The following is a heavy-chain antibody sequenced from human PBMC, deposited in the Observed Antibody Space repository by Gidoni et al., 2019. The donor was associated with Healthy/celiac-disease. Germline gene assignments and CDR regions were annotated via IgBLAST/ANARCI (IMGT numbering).Heavy chain of an antibody. V-gene: IGHV4-39*01. J-gene: IGHJ4*02. CDR1: GGSISSSSYY. D-gene: IGHD1-26*01. Sequence: QLQLQESVPGLVKPSETLSLTCTVSGGSISSSSYYWGWIRQPPGKGLEWIGSIYYSGSTYYNPSLKSRVTISVDTSKNQFSLKLSSVTAADTAVYYCARKGEPPAFDYWGQGTLVTVSS. CDR3: ARKGEPPAFDY. CDR2: IYYSGST.